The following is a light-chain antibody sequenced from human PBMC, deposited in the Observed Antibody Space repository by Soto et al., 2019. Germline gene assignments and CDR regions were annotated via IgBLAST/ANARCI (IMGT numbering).Light chain of an antibody. V-gene: IGKV1-9*01. Sequence: IQLSQSPSFLSASVGDRVTITCRASPGIDGSSACYQQQPGKPPKLLIYAESTLQSCVPSRCSGSGACTRGTLTISSRQPEDYATYYCQQVNSYPRTFGGGTKVDIK. CDR2: AES. CDR1: PGIDGS. J-gene: IGKJ4*02. CDR3: QQVNSYPRT.